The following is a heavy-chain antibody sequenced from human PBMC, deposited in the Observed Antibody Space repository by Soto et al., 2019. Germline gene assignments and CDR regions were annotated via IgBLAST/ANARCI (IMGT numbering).Heavy chain of an antibody. CDR2: INPFYGET. Sequence: ASVKVSCKASGYTFSSYHMHWVRQAPGQGLEWMGVINPFYGETGYAQKFQGRVTMTRDTSTSTVYMELSSLRSEDTAVYYCARARGISFGYNYFDHWGQGTLVTVS. J-gene: IGHJ5*02. CDR3: ARARGISFGYNYFDH. CDR1: GYTFSSYH. D-gene: IGHD5-18*01. V-gene: IGHV1-46*01.